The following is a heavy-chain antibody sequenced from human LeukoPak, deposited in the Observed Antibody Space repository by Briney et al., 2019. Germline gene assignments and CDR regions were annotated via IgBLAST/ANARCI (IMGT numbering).Heavy chain of an antibody. Sequence: GGSLRLSCAASGFTFSSYSMNWVRQAPGKGLEWVSYISSSSSTIYYADSVKGRFTISRDNAKNSLYLQMNSLRAEDTAVYYCARGLQNRPSRITMVRGVKGVWFDPWGQGTLVTVSS. J-gene: IGHJ5*02. CDR1: GFTFSSYS. CDR3: ARGLQNRPSRITMVRGVKGVWFDP. V-gene: IGHV3-48*04. CDR2: ISSSSSTI. D-gene: IGHD3-10*01.